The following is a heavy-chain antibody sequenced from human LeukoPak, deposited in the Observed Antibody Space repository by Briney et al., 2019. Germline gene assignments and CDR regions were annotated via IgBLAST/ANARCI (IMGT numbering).Heavy chain of an antibody. J-gene: IGHJ6*03. V-gene: IGHV3-48*03. CDR3: ARAAADPGYMDV. CDR1: GFTFSSYE. Sequence: GGSLRLSCAASGFTFSSYEMNWVRQAPGKGLEWVSYISSSGSTIYYADSVKGRFTISRDNAKNSLYLQMNSLRAEDTAVYYCARAAADPGYMDVWGKGTTVTVSS. CDR2: ISSSGSTI. D-gene: IGHD6-13*01.